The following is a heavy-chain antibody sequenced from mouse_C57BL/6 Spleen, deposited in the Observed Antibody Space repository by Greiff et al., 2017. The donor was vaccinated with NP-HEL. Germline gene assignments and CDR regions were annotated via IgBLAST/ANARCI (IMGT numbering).Heavy chain of an antibody. D-gene: IGHD2-1*01. CDR2: IDPETGGT. CDR1: GYTFTDYE. V-gene: IGHV1-15*01. J-gene: IGHJ2*01. CDR3: TRSIYYGNYKDY. Sequence: VQLQQSGAELVRPGASVTLSCKASGYTFTDYEMHWVKQTPVHGLEWIGAIDPETGGTAYNQKFKGKAILTADKSSSTAYMELRSLTSEDSAVYYCTRSIYYGNYKDYWGQGTTLTVSS.